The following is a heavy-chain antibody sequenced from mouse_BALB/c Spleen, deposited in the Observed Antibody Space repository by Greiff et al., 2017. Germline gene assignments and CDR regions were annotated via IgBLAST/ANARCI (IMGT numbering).Heavy chain of an antibody. D-gene: IGHD2-1*01. J-gene: IGHJ3*01. Sequence: EVKLVESGGGLVKPGGSLKLSCAASGFTFSDYYMYWVRQTPEKRLEWVATISDGGSYTYYPDSVKGRFTISRDNAKNNLYLQMSSLKSEDTAMYYCARDDTLPGFAYWGQGTLVTVSA. V-gene: IGHV5-4*02. CDR2: ISDGGSYT. CDR1: GFTFSDYY. CDR3: ARDDTLPGFAY.